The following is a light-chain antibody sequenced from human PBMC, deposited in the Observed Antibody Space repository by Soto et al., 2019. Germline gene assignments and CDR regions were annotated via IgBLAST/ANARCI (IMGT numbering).Light chain of an antibody. V-gene: IGLV2-14*01. CDR1: CSDVGGSNY. J-gene: IGLJ2*01. Sequence: QSVLTQPASVSGSPGQSITISCTGTCSDVGGSNYVSWYQQHPGKAPKLMIYDVHNRPSGISNRFSGSKSGNTASLTISGLQAEDEADYYCSSYRSGSTLVFGGGTKLTVL. CDR2: DVH. CDR3: SSYRSGSTLV.